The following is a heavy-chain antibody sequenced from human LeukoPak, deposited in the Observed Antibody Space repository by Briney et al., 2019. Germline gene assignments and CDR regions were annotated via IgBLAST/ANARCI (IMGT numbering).Heavy chain of an antibody. CDR1: GFTVSSTY. V-gene: IGHV3-53*01. CDR2: IYSGGST. D-gene: IGHD4-17*01. J-gene: IGHJ3*02. CDR3: ASPYGDYEPDAFDI. Sequence: GGSLRLSCAASGFTVSSTYMSWVRQAPGKGLEWASVIYSGGSTYYADSVKGRFTISRDNSKNTLYLQMNSLRAEDTAVYYCASPYGDYEPDAFDIWGQGTMVTVSS.